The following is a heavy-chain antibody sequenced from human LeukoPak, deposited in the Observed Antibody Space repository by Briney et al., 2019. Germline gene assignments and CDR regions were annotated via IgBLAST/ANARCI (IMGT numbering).Heavy chain of an antibody. Sequence: GGSLRLSCAASGFTFSSYGMHWVRQAPGKGLEWVAFIRYDGSNKYYADSVKGRFTISRDNSKNTLYLHVNSLRPEDTAVYYCAKPHCSSTSCPPYFDYWGQGTLVTVSS. CDR3: AKPHCSSTSCPPYFDY. CDR1: GFTFSSYG. V-gene: IGHV3-30*02. D-gene: IGHD2-2*01. J-gene: IGHJ4*02. CDR2: IRYDGSNK.